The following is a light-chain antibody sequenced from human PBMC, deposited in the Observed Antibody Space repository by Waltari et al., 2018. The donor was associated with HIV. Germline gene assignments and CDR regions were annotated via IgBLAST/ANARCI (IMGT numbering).Light chain of an antibody. V-gene: IGLV2-18*02. CDR1: NR. J-gene: IGLJ1*01. CDR2: EVN. CDR3: ASYRGTDTHYV. Sequence: NRVSWYQQIPGLAPRLVIFEVNNRPSGVPDRFSGSKSGDTASLIISGLQPEDEADYYCASYRGTDTHYVFGSGTEVTV.